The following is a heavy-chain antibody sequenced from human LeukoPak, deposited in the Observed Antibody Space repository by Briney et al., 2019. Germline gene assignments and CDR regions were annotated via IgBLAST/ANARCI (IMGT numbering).Heavy chain of an antibody. CDR1: GFTFTDYW. CDR2: VKSDGGGI. V-gene: IGHV3-74*01. D-gene: IGHD3-10*01. CDR3: ARQAGSGFDY. J-gene: IGHJ4*02. Sequence: GGSLRLSCAVSGFTFTDYWFHWVRQAPGKGLEWVSRVKSDGGGINYEDSVKGRFTMSRDNAKNTLYLQMNSLRAEDTAVYYCARQAGSGFDYWGQGSLVTVSS.